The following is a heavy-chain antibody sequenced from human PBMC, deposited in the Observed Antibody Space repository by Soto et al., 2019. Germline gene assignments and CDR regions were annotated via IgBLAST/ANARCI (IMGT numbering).Heavy chain of an antibody. CDR1: GFTFSSYA. J-gene: IGHJ4*02. D-gene: IGHD4-17*01. V-gene: IGHV3-30-3*01. CDR2: ISYDGSNK. CDR3: ATVTTGDY. Sequence: QVQLVESGGGVVQPGRSLRLSCAASGFTFSSYAMHWVRQAPGKGLEWVAVISYDGSNKYYADSVKGRFTISRDNSKNTLYLQMNSLRAEDTAVYYCATVTTGDYWGQGTLVTVSS.